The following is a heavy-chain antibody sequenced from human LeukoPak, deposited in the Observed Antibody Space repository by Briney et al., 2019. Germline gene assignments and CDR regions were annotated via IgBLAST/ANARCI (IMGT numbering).Heavy chain of an antibody. CDR1: GFTFSSYG. Sequence: GGSLRLSCTASGFTFSSYGMHWVRQAPGKGLEWVAFIRYDGSNKYYADSLKGRFTISKENSTNTLYLQMNSLRAEDTAVYYCAKAFPYYYDSSGLGDFDYWGQGTLVTVSS. CDR2: IRYDGSNK. V-gene: IGHV3-30*02. D-gene: IGHD3-22*01. J-gene: IGHJ4*02. CDR3: AKAFPYYYDSSGLGDFDY.